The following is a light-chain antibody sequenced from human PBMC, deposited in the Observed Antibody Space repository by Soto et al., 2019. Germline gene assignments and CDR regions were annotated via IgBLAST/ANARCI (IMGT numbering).Light chain of an antibody. V-gene: IGKV4-1*01. Sequence: DIVMTQSPDSLAVSLGERATINCKSSQSVLFSSDNKNYLAWYQQKPGQPPKLLIYWASIRESGVPDRFSGSGSGTDFTLTISRLQAEDVAVYYCHQYYSSPYTFGQGTKLEIK. CDR2: WAS. CDR1: QSVLFSSDNKNY. CDR3: HQYYSSPYT. J-gene: IGKJ2*01.